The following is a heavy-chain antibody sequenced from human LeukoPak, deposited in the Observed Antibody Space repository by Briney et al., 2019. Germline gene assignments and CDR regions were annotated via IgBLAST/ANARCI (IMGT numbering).Heavy chain of an antibody. V-gene: IGHV1-18*01. J-gene: IGHJ5*02. CDR3: ARAVTMVRGVMTPYFNWFDP. CDR2: ISAYNGNT. CDR1: GYTFTSYG. Sequence: ASVKVSCKASGYTFTSYGISWVRQAPGQGLEWMGWISAYNGNTNYAQKLQGRVTMTTDTSTSTAYMELRSLRSDDTAVYYCARAVTMVRGVMTPYFNWFDPWGQGTLVTVSS. D-gene: IGHD3-10*01.